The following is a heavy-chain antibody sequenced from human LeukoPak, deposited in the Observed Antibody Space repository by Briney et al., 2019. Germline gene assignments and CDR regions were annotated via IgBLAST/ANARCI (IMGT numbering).Heavy chain of an antibody. J-gene: IGHJ4*02. Sequence: ASVKVSCKASGYTFTGYYMHWVRQAPGQGLEWMGWINPNSGGTNYAQKFQGRVTMTRDTSISTAYMELSRLRSDDTAVYYCARASYSAQLWLLAPLFDYWGQGTLVTVSS. CDR2: INPNSGGT. CDR3: ARASYSAQLWLLAPLFDY. D-gene: IGHD5-18*01. CDR1: GYTFTGYY. V-gene: IGHV1-2*02.